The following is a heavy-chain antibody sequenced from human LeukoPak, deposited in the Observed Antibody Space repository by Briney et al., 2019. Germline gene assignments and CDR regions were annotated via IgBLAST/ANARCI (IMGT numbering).Heavy chain of an antibody. D-gene: IGHD5-18*01. Sequence: SVKVSCKASGGTLSRHVVSWVRQAPGQGLEWMGGIILISPTANYAQRFQDRVTITMDESTAYMELSSLRSEDTAVYYCATGRVSDTTLVSWFDTWGQGSLVTVSS. CDR3: ATGRVSDTTLVSWFDT. CDR2: IILISPTA. CDR1: GGTLSRHV. V-gene: IGHV1-69*05. J-gene: IGHJ5*02.